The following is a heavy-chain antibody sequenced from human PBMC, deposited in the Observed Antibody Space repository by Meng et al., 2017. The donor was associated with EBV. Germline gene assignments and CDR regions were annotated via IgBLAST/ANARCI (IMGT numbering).Heavy chain of an antibody. J-gene: IGHJ4*02. V-gene: IGHV7-4-1*02. Sequence: QVQLVQSGSELKKPGAFVKASCKASGYSLSTFAMNWVRQAPGQGLEWMGWINTDTGYATYAQGFRGRFVFSLETSVSTAYLQINSLKAADTAMYYCARGLAYGDYGVDYWGQGTLVTVSS. D-gene: IGHD2-21*01. CDR2: INTDTGYA. CDR1: GYSLSTFA. CDR3: ARGLAYGDYGVDY.